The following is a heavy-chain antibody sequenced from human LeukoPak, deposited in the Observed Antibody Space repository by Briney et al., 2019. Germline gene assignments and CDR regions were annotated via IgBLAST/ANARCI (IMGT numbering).Heavy chain of an antibody. J-gene: IGHJ4*02. CDR2: ISSSSSYI. CDR3: ARVGITMVRGVK. Sequence: GGSLRLSCAASGFTFSNYAVNWVRQAPGKGLEWVSSISSSSSYIYYADSVKGRFTISRDSAKNSLYLQMNSLRAEDTAVYYCARVGITMVRGVKWGQGTLVTVSS. D-gene: IGHD3-10*01. CDR1: GFTFSNYA. V-gene: IGHV3-21*01.